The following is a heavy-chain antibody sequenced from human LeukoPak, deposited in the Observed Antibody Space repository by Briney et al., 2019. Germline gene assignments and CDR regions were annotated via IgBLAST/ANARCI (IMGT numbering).Heavy chain of an antibody. Sequence: GGSLRLSCAASGFTVSSNYMSWVRQAPGKGLEWVSVIYSGGSTYYADSVKGRFTISRDNSKNTLYLKMNSLRGEDTAVYYCARDLGYLRHFDHLHDAFDIWGQGTMVTVSS. CDR3: ARDLGYLRHFDHLHDAFDI. CDR2: IYSGGST. J-gene: IGHJ3*02. CDR1: GFTVSSNY. V-gene: IGHV3-66*01. D-gene: IGHD3-9*01.